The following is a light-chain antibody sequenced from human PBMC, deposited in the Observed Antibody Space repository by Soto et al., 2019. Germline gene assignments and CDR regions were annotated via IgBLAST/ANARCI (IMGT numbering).Light chain of an antibody. J-gene: IGLJ2*01. CDR1: SSDVGGYNY. CDR2: EVS. Sequence: QSVLTQPPSASGSPGQSVTISCTGTSSDVGGYNYVSWYQQHPGKAPKLMIYEVSKRPSGAPDRFSGSKSGNTASLTVSGLQAEDEADYYCSSYAGSNNPVVFGGGTKLTVL. V-gene: IGLV2-8*01. CDR3: SSYAGSNNPVV.